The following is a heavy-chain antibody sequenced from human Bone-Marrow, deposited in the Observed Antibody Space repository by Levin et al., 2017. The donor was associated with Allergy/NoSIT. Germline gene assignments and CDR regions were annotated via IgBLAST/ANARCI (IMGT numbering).Heavy chain of an antibody. CDR1: GFTFDDYA. V-gene: IGHV3-9*01. D-gene: IGHD3-22*01. CDR2: ISWNSGSI. Sequence: SCAASGFTFDDYAMHWVRQAPGKGLEWVSGISWNSGSIGYADSVKGRFTISRDNAKNSLYLQMNSLRAEDTALYYCAKSGYYYDSSGYYPYYFDYWGQGTLVTVSS. CDR3: AKSGYYYDSSGYYPYYFDY. J-gene: IGHJ4*02.